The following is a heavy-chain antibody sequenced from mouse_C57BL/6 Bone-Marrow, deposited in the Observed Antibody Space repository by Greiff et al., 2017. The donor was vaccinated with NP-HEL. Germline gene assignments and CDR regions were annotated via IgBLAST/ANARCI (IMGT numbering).Heavy chain of an antibody. J-gene: IGHJ4*01. Sequence: QVQLQQSGAELVRPGASVKLSCKASGYTFTDYYINWVKQRPGQGLEWIARIYPGSGNTYYNEKFKGKAKLTAEKSSSTAYMQLSSLTSEDSAVYFCASPFITTVGAHAMDYWGQGTSVTVSS. CDR2: IYPGSGNT. V-gene: IGHV1-76*01. CDR3: ASPFITTVGAHAMDY. D-gene: IGHD1-1*01. CDR1: GYTFTDYY.